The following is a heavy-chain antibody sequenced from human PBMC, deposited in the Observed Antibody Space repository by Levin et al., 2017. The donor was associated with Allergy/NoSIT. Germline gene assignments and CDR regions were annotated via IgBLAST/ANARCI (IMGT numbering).Heavy chain of an antibody. CDR3: ARDLYNDDSVFGY. D-gene: IGHD3-22*01. Sequence: GESLKISCKASRYIFSDYFIHWVRQAPGQGLEWMGWINPHSGDTKYAQAFQGRVTMTRDTSISTAYMELTRLTSYDTAVYYCARDLYNDDSVFGYWGQGTLVNVCS. V-gene: IGHV1-2*02. CDR1: RYIFSDYF. J-gene: IGHJ4*02. CDR2: INPHSGDT.